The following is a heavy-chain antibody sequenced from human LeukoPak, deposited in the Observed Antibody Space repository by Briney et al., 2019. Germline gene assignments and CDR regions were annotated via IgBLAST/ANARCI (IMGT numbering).Heavy chain of an antibody. J-gene: IGHJ5*02. CDR2: IYYSGST. V-gene: IGHV4-59*01. D-gene: IGHD6-13*01. CDR1: GGSISSYY. CDR3: ARAPSSWDNWFDP. Sequence: SETLSLTCTVSGGSISSYYWSWIRQPPGKGLEWIGYIYYSGSTNYNPSLKSRVTISVDTSKNQFPLKLSSVTAADTAVYYCARAPSSWDNWFDPWGQGTLVTVSS.